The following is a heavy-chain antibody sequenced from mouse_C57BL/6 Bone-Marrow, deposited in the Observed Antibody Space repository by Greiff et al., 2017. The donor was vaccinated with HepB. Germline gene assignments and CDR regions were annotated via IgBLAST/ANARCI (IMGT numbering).Heavy chain of an antibody. CDR2: IDPSDSYT. Sequence: QVQLQQPGAELVKPGASVKLSCKASGYTFTSYWMQWVKQRPGQGLEWIGEIDPSDSYTNYNQKFKGKATLTVDTSSSTAYMQLSSLTSEDSAVYYCAREVYRNPFAYWGQATLVTVFA. CDR1: GYTFTSYW. V-gene: IGHV1-50*01. CDR3: AREVYRNPFAY. D-gene: IGHD2-5*01. J-gene: IGHJ3*01.